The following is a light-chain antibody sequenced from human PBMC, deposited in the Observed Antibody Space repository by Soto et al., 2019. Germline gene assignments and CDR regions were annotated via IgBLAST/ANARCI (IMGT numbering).Light chain of an antibody. CDR3: CSYAGSSTYV. V-gene: IGLV2-23*02. CDR2: EVS. J-gene: IGLJ1*01. Sequence: QSALTQPASVSGSPGDPTPFSCPGTRGYVGSYTLVSWYQQHPGKAPKLMIYEVSKRPSGVSNRFSGSKSGNTASLTISGLQGEDEADYYCCSYAGSSTYVFGTGTKVTVL. CDR1: RGYVGSYTL.